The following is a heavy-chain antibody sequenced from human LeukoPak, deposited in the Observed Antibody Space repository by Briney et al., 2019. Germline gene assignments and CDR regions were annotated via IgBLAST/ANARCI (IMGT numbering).Heavy chain of an antibody. CDR3: ARGVRWQWLAIGPYYFDY. Sequence: SETLSLTCAVYGGSFSGYYWSWIRQPPGKGLEWIGEINHSGSTNYNPSLKSRVTISVDTSKNQFSLKLSSVTAADTAVYYCARGVRWQWLAIGPYYFDYWGQGTLVTVSS. CDR2: INHSGST. D-gene: IGHD6-19*01. J-gene: IGHJ4*02. V-gene: IGHV4-34*01. CDR1: GGSFSGYY.